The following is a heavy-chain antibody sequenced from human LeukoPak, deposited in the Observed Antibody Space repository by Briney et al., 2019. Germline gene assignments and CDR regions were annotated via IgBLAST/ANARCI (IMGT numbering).Heavy chain of an antibody. V-gene: IGHV5-51*01. CDR1: GYSFTSYW. D-gene: IGHD3-10*01. J-gene: IGHJ4*02. Sequence: GESLQISCKGSGYSFTSYWIGWVRQMPGKGLEWMGIIFPADSDTRYSPSFQGQVTISVDKSLSTAYLQWSRLQASDTALYYCARTYGSGTNFDFWGQGTLVTVSS. CDR3: ARTYGSGTNFDF. CDR2: IFPADSDT.